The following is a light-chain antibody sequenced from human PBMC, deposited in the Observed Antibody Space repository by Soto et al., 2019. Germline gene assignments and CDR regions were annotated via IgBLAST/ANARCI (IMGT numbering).Light chain of an antibody. CDR1: QSVSSN. CDR3: QKRNIWPPVT. Sequence: EILMTQSPATLSVSPGERATLSCRASQSVSSNLAWYQQKPGQAPRLLIYDTSTTAAGVPDRFSGSGSGTDFTLTISRLEPEDFAVYYCQKRNIWPPVTFGQGTRLEIK. J-gene: IGKJ5*01. V-gene: IGKV3-15*01. CDR2: DTS.